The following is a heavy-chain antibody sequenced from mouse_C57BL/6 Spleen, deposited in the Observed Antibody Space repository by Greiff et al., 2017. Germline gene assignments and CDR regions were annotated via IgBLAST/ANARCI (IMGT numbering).Heavy chain of an antibody. V-gene: IGHV1-26*01. CDR3: ARPHYGSSEFAY. CDR2: INPNNGGT. CDR1: GYTFTDYY. J-gene: IGHJ3*01. Sequence: EVQLQQSGPELVKPGASVKISCKASGYTFTDYYMNWVKQSHGKSLEWIGDINPNNGGTSYNQKFKGKATLTVDKSSSTAYMELRSLTSEDSAVYYCARPHYGSSEFAYWGQGTLVTVSA. D-gene: IGHD1-1*01.